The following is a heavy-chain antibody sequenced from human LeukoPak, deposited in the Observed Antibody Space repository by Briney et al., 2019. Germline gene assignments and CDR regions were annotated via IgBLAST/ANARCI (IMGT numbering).Heavy chain of an antibody. CDR1: GFTFSSYA. CDR3: VRPNAELLWFGELLSPPLDY. V-gene: IGHV3-30-3*01. D-gene: IGHD3-10*01. CDR2: ISYDGSNK. J-gene: IGHJ4*02. Sequence: PGGSLRLSCAASGFTFSSYAMHWVRQAPGKGLEWVAVISYDGSNKYYADSVKGRFTISRDNSKNTLYLQMNSLRAEDTAVYYCVRPNAELLWFGELLSPPLDYWGQGTLVTVSS.